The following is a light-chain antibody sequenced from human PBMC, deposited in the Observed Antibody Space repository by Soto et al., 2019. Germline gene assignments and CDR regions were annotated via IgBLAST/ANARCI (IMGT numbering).Light chain of an antibody. V-gene: IGKV3-20*01. CDR3: QQYGNSPIT. CDR2: GAS. J-gene: IGKJ5*01. CDR1: QSFSRNF. Sequence: EIVLTQSPGTLSLSPGERATLSCRASQSFSRNFLAWYQQKPGQAPRLLIYGASSRATGIPDRFSGSGFGTDFTLTISRLEPEDFAVYYCQQYGNSPITFGQGTRLEIK.